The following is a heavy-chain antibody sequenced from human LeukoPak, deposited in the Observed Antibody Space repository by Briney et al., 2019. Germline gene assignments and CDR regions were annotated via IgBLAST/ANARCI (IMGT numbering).Heavy chain of an antibody. J-gene: IGHJ4*02. V-gene: IGHV3-7*03. CDR2: IRPDGSEK. CDR1: GFSFSIYW. CDR3: ARENYFSFEY. D-gene: IGHD3-16*01. Sequence: GGSLRLSCAASGFSFSIYWMTWVRQAPGKGLEWVANIRPDGSEKYYADSVRGRCTISRDNTRNTLDLQMNSLRPEDTAVYYCARENYFSFEYWGQGALVTVSS.